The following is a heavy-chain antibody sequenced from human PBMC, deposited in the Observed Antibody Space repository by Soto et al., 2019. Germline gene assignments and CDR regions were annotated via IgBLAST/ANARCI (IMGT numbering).Heavy chain of an antibody. CDR3: ARARYHLLHPYSSGMDA. D-gene: IGHD2-2*01. CDR2: IHYSGST. J-gene: IGHJ6*02. V-gene: IGHV4-59*01. CDR1: GGSISSYY. Sequence: SETLSLTCTVSGGSISSYYWSWIRQSPGKGLEWIGYIHYSGSTKSNPSLKSRVTISVDTSRNQVSLKLSSVTAADSAVYFCARARYHLLHPYSSGMDAWGQGATVTISS.